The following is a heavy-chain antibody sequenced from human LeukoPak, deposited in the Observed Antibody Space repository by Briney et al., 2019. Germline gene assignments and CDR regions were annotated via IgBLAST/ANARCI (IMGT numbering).Heavy chain of an antibody. J-gene: IGHJ4*02. CDR3: AKDHYWSIDY. CDR2: IKGDGIST. Sequence: GGSLRLSCAASGFDFSSNWMHRVRHAPGQGLVWVSRIKGDGISTNYADSAKGRFTISRDIAKNTLYLQMNSLRAEDTGVYYCAKDHYWSIDYWGRGTLVTVSS. CDR1: GFDFSSNW. V-gene: IGHV3-74*01. D-gene: IGHD3-3*01.